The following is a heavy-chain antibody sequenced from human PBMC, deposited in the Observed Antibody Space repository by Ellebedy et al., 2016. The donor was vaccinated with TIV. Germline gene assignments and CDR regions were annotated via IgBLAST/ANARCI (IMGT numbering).Heavy chain of an antibody. J-gene: IGHJ4*02. CDR2: IIPTFRTV. V-gene: IGHV1-69*13. Sequence: AASVKVSCKASGGTLSTYGISWVRQAPGQGLEWMGGIIPTFRTVNYAQRFQDRVTITADESTSTVYLELNSLRSEDTAMFYCARLGNYYDSSGAYDFDYWGQGTLVTVSP. D-gene: IGHD3-22*01. CDR1: GGTLSTYG. CDR3: ARLGNYYDSSGAYDFDY.